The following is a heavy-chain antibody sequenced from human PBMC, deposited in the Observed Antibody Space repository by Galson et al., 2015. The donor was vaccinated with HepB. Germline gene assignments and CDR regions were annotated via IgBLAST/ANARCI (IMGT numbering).Heavy chain of an antibody. CDR1: GFSLATSGVG. CDR2: IYWDDDK. Sequence: PALVKPTQTLTLTCTFSGFSLATSGVGVGWIRQPPGKALEWLALIYWDDDKRYSPSLRNRLTITKDTSKNRVVLTMSNMDPADTATYYCARTMTHFDYWGQGTLVTVSS. J-gene: IGHJ4*02. D-gene: IGHD1/OR15-1a*01. V-gene: IGHV2-5*02. CDR3: ARTMTHFDY.